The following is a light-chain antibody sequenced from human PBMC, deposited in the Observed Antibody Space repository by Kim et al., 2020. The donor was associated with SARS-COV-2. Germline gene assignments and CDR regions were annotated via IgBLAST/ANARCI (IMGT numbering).Light chain of an antibody. CDR3: QQYDSYPLT. Sequence: ASVVDRVTVTRRASHSISAFLAWYPQKPGKAPNLLISKASSLESGVPSRFGGSGSGTEFTLTISSLQPDDFATYYCQQYDSYPLTFGGGTKVDIK. V-gene: IGKV1-5*03. CDR2: KAS. J-gene: IGKJ4*01. CDR1: HSISAF.